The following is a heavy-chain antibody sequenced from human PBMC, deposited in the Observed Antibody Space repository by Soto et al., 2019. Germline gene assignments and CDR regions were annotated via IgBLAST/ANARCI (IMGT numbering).Heavy chain of an antibody. CDR3: ARGPYYYDSSGYYYWFDP. Sequence: GASVKVSCKASGYTFTSYDINWVRQATGQGLEWMGWINPNSGNTGYAQKFQGRVTMTRNTSISTAYMELSSLRSEDTAVYYCARGPYYYDSSGYYYWFDPWGQGTLVTVSS. CDR2: INPNSGNT. V-gene: IGHV1-8*01. D-gene: IGHD3-22*01. J-gene: IGHJ5*02. CDR1: GYTFTSYD.